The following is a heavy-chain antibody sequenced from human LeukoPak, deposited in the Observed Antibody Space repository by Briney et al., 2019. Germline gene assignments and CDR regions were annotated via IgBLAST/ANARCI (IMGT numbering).Heavy chain of an antibody. CDR1: GGSISSSNW. V-gene: IGHV4-4*02. CDR2: IYHSGST. J-gene: IGHJ4*02. D-gene: IGHD3-10*01. Sequence: SGTLSLTCAVSGGSISSSNWWSWVRQPPGKGLEWIGEIYHSGSTNYNPSLKSRVTISVDKSKNQFSLKLSSVTAADTAVYYCARYRYYSRAGSFDYWGQGTLVTVSS. CDR3: ARYRYYSRAGSFDY.